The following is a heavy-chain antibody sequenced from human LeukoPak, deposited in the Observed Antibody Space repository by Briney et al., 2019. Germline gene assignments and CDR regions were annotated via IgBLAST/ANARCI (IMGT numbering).Heavy chain of an antibody. CDR2: IRYDGSNK. J-gene: IGHJ4*02. V-gene: IGHV3-30*02. CDR3: ARRVYTSGWYTFDY. D-gene: IGHD6-19*01. Sequence: GGSLRLSCAASGFTFSSYGMHWVRQAPGKGLEWVAFIRYDGSNKYYADSVKGRFTISRDNSKNTLYLQMNSLTAEDTAVYYCARRVYTSGWYTFDYWGQGTLVTVSS. CDR1: GFTFSSYG.